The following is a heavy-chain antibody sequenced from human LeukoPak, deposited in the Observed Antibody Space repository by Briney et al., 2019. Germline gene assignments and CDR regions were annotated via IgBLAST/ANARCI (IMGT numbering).Heavy chain of an antibody. V-gene: IGHV3-30*02. CDR2: IRYDGTNK. CDR1: GVSFSSYG. D-gene: IGHD4-23*01. Sequence: GGSLRLSCEASGVSFSSYGLHSVPQAPGKGPEWVPFIRYDGTNKYYADSVKGRFTISRDDSKNTLNLQMNSLRAEDTAVYYCAKDPPQLPYGGAFDIWGQGTMVTVSS. CDR3: AKDPPQLPYGGAFDI. J-gene: IGHJ3*02.